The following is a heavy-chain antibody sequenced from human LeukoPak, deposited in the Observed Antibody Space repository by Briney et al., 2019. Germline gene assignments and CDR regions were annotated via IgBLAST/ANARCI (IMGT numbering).Heavy chain of an antibody. CDR1: GGSISSGSYY. V-gene: IGHV4-61*02. D-gene: IGHD2-2*01. J-gene: IGHJ3*02. CDR2: IYTSGST. CDR3: AAHKLGYCSSTSCSDAFDI. Sequence: SQTLSLTCTVSGGSISSGSYYWSWIRQPAGKGLEWIGRIYTSGSTNYNPSLKSRVTISVDTSKNQFSLKLSSVTAADTAVYYCAAHKLGYCSSTSCSDAFDIWGQGTMVTVSS.